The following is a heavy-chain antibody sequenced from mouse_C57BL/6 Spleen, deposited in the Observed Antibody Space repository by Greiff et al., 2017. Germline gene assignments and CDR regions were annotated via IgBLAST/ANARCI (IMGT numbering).Heavy chain of an antibody. V-gene: IGHV14-4*01. CDR2: IDPENGAT. CDR3: TTLYGNSKVLFAY. Sequence: VQLQQSGAELVRPGASVKLSCTASGFNIKDDYMHWVKQRPEQGLEWIGWIDPENGATEYASKFQGKATITADTSSNTAYLQLSSLTSEDTAVYYCTTLYGNSKVLFAYWGQGTLVTVSA. J-gene: IGHJ3*01. D-gene: IGHD2-10*02. CDR1: GFNIKDDY.